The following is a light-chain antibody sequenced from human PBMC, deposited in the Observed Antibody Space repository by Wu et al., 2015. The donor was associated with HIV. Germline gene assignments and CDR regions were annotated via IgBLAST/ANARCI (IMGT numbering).Light chain of an antibody. V-gene: IGKV3-20*01. CDR1: QSVSSSY. CDR2: GAS. Sequence: EIVLTQSPGTLSLSPGERATLSCRASQSVSSSYLAWYQQKPGQAPRLLIYGASSRATGIPDRFGGSGSGTDFTLTISRLEPEDFAVYFCHQYGGSPPYSFGQGTKLEIK. CDR3: HQYGGSPPYS. J-gene: IGKJ2*03.